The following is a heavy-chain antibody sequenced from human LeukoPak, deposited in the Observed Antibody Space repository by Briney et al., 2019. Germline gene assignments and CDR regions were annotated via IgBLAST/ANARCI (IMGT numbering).Heavy chain of an antibody. J-gene: IGHJ4*02. CDR3: AKEHCSSTTCYADY. CDR2: FSGRGDT. Sequence: GGSLRLSCAASGFTFSSQGMSWVRQAPGKGLEWVSAFSGRGDTYYADSVKGRFIISKDNSKNTLYLQMDSLRAEDTAVYFCAKEHCSSTTCYADYWGQGTLVTVSS. D-gene: IGHD2-2*01. V-gene: IGHV3-23*01. CDR1: GFTFSSQG.